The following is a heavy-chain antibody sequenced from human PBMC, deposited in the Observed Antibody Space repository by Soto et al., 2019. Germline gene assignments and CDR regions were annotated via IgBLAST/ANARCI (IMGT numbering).Heavy chain of an antibody. D-gene: IGHD2-2*01. Sequence: SETLSLTCTVAGGSSSSYYWGWIRQPPGKGLEWIGSIYYSGSTYYNPSLKSRVTISVDTSKNQFSLKLSSVTAADTAVYYCASHNYCSSTSCLYYYYYYMDVWGKGTTVTVSS. V-gene: IGHV4-39*01. CDR3: ASHNYCSSTSCLYYYYYYMDV. CDR1: GGSSSSYY. CDR2: IYYSGST. J-gene: IGHJ6*03.